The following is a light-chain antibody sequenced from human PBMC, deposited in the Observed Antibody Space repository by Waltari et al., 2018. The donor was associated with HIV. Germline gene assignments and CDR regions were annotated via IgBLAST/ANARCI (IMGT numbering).Light chain of an antibody. CDR3: SSYSTRNFLM. CDR2: DVY. J-gene: IGLJ3*02. CDR1: PSDIDPLNY. V-gene: IGLV2-14*03. Sequence: QSALTQPASVSGSPGQSITISCSGPPSDIDPLNYVSWYQQHPGNVPKLIFFDVYYRPAGLSGRFSASKSVNTASLPIADLQPEDEADYFCSSYSTRNFLMFGGGTKLTVL.